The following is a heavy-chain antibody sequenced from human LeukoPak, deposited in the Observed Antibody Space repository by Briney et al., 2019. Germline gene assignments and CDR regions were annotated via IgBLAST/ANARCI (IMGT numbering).Heavy chain of an antibody. J-gene: IGHJ4*02. CDR2: ISGSGGST. V-gene: IGHV3-23*01. D-gene: IGHD3-16*02. CDR1: GFTFSSYA. Sequence: PPGGSLTLSCTPSGFTFSSYAISWVRQAPGKGLEWVSAISGSGGSTYYADSVKGRFTISRDNSKNTLYLQMNSLRAEDTAVYYCAKAPMITFGGVIYYFDYWGQATLVTVSS. CDR3: AKAPMITFGGVIYYFDY.